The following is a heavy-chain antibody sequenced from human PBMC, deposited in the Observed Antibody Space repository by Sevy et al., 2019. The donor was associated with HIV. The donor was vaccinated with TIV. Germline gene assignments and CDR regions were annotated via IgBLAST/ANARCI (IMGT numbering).Heavy chain of an antibody. D-gene: IGHD2-8*01. CDR1: GFTFSKYS. CDR3: AREGCTKPHDY. J-gene: IGHJ4*02. V-gene: IGHV3-23*01. Sequence: GGSLRLSCAASGFTFSKYSMSWVRQPPGKGLEWVSTLSFGCGEINYADSVKGRFTISRDNSKSSVYPQMNNLGPEDTTVYYCAREGCTKPHDYWGQGTLVTVSS. CDR2: LSFGCGEI.